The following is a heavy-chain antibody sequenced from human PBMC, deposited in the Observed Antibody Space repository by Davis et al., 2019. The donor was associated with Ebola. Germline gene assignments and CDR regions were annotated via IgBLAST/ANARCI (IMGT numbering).Heavy chain of an antibody. CDR1: GGSISSYY. V-gene: IGHV4-59*06. CDR2: IYYSGST. D-gene: IGHD2-2*01. J-gene: IGHJ6*02. CDR3: ARGDIVVVPAALLYYYYGMDV. Sequence: SETLSLTCTVSGGSISSYYWSWIRQHPGKGLEWIGYIYYSGSTYYNPSLKSRVTISVDTSKNQFSLKLSSVTAADTAVYYCARGDIVVVPAALLYYYYGMDVWGQGTTVTVSS.